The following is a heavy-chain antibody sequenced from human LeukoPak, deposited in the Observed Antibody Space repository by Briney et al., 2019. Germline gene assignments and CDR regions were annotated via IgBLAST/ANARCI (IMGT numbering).Heavy chain of an antibody. D-gene: IGHD1-26*01. CDR3: ARDKIVGPTTLDY. Sequence: GGSLRLSCAASGFTFSDYWMHWVRQAPGKGLVWVSHINADEDRAAYADSVKGRFTISRDNARNTLYLQMNSLRAEDTAVYYCARDKIVGPTTLDYWGQGTLVTVSS. CDR1: GFTFSDYW. CDR2: INADEDRA. V-gene: IGHV3-74*01. J-gene: IGHJ4*02.